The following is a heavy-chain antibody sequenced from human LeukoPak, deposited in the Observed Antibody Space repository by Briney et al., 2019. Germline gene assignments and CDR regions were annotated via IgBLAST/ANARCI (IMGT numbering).Heavy chain of an antibody. D-gene: IGHD2-21*02. CDR3: VREGNELLSKNFDY. Sequence: ASVKVSCKASGFTFSGHYIHWVRRAPGQGLEWKGYINPHSGGTSSPQKFQGRVTMTTDTSISAVYMELSSLTSDDTAMYYCVREGNELLSKNFDYWGQGSLVTVSS. CDR1: GFTFSGHY. V-gene: IGHV1-2*02. CDR2: INPHSGGT. J-gene: IGHJ4*02.